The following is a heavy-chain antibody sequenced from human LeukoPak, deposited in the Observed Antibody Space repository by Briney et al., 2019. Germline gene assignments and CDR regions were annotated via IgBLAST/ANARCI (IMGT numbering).Heavy chain of an antibody. CDR1: GFTFDDYA. J-gene: IGHJ6*03. Sequence: GGSLRLSCAASGFTFDDYAMHWVRQAPGKGLEWVSLISWDGGSTYYADSVKGRFTISRDNSKNSLYLQMNSLRAEDTALYYCAKDKDYSYYMDVGGKGTTVTVSS. V-gene: IGHV3-43D*03. CDR3: AKDKDYSYYMDV. CDR2: ISWDGGST.